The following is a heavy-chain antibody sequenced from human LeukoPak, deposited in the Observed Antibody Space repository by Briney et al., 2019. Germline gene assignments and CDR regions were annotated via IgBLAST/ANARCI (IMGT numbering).Heavy chain of an antibody. CDR1: GGSISSYY. CDR2: IYYSGST. D-gene: IGHD3-10*01. Sequence: SETLSLTCTVSGGSISSYYWSWIRQPPGKGLEWIGYIYYSGSTNYNPSLKSRVTISVDTPKNQFSLKLSSVTAADTAVYYCAREKSPGVLYYYYYMDVWGKGTTVTVSS. J-gene: IGHJ6*03. CDR3: AREKSPGVLYYYYYMDV. V-gene: IGHV4-59*12.